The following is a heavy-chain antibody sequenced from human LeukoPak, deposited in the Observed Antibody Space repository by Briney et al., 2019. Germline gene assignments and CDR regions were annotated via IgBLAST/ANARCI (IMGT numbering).Heavy chain of an antibody. Sequence: SETLSLTCAVSGYSISSGYYWGWIRQPPGKGLEWIGSIYHSGSTYYNPSLKSRGTISVDTSKNQFSLKLSSVTAADTAVYYCATLIAAAGSGPFDYWGQGTLVTVSS. V-gene: IGHV4-38-2*01. CDR1: GYSISSGYY. CDR2: IYHSGST. D-gene: IGHD6-13*01. CDR3: ATLIAAAGSGPFDY. J-gene: IGHJ4*02.